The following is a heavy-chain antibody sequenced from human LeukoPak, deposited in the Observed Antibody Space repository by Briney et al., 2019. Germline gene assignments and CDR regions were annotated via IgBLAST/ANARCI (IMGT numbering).Heavy chain of an antibody. J-gene: IGHJ5*02. CDR3: ARHFFGWSSLGP. V-gene: IGHV3-7*01. Sequence: PGGSLRLSCAASGFTFRSNWMNWVRQAPGKGLEWVAHVQPDGSAKIYADSVKGRFTISRDNAKDSVYLQMNSLRVEDTAVYYCARHFFGWSSLGPWGQGTLVTVSS. D-gene: IGHD6-19*01. CDR1: GFTFRSNW. CDR2: VQPDGSAK.